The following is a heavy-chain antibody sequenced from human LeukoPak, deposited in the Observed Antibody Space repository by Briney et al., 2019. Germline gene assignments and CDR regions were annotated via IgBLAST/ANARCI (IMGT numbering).Heavy chain of an antibody. J-gene: IGHJ4*02. Sequence: GGSLRLSCAASGFTFSSYVMHWVRQAPGKGLEWVAVISYDGSNKYYADSVKGRFTISRDNSKNTLYLQMNSLRAEDTAVYYCARGITMIVVAPGYWGQGTLVTVSS. CDR1: GFTFSSYV. CDR3: ARGITMIVVAPGY. CDR2: ISYDGSNK. D-gene: IGHD3-22*01. V-gene: IGHV3-30*04.